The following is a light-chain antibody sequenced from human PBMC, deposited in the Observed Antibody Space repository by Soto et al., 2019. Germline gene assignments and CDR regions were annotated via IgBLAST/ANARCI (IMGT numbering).Light chain of an antibody. CDR2: GAS. V-gene: IGKV3-20*01. Sequence: EIVLTQSPGTLSLSPGERATLSCRASQSVSSRLAWYQHKPGQAPRLLISGASSRATGIPDRFSGSGSGTDFTLTISRLEPEDFALYYCQQYGDSPFTFGPGTKVDI. CDR1: QSVSSR. J-gene: IGKJ3*01. CDR3: QQYGDSPFT.